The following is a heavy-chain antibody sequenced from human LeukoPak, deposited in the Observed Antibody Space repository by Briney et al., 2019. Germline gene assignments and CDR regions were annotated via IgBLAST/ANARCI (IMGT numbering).Heavy chain of an antibody. D-gene: IGHD4-23*01. CDR1: GYSFTSYW. CDR3: ARRRDYGGKNDQLDY. Sequence: GESLKISCKGSGYSFTSYWIGWVRQMPGKGLEWMGIIYPGDSDTRYSPSFQGQVTISADKSISTAYLQWSSLKASDTAMYYSARRRDYGGKNDQLDYWGQGTLVTVSS. CDR2: IYPGDSDT. V-gene: IGHV5-51*01. J-gene: IGHJ4*02.